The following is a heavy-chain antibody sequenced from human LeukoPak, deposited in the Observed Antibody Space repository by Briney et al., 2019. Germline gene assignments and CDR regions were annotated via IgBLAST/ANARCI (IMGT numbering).Heavy chain of an antibody. CDR2: IYYSGST. J-gene: IGHJ5*02. CDR1: DGSISSDY. Sequence: SETLSLTCTVSDGSISSDYWSWIRQPPGKGLEWIGYIYYSGSTYYNPSLKSRVTIPVDTSKNQFSPSLRSVTTADTAVYYCATGFYSPASWGQGTLVTASS. CDR3: ATGFYSPAS. D-gene: IGHD4-11*01. V-gene: IGHV4-59*03.